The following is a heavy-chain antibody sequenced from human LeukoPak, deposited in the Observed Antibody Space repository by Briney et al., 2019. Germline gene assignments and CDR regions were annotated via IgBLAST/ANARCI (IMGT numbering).Heavy chain of an antibody. Sequence: ASVKVSCTASGYTFTIYDINWVRQATGQGLEWMGWMNPNSGNTGYAQKFQGRVTMTRNTSISTAYMELSSLRSEDTAVYYCTYFDGSYSGFDYWGQGTLVTVSS. CDR3: TYFDGSYSGFDY. V-gene: IGHV1-8*01. CDR1: GYTFTIYD. CDR2: MNPNSGNT. J-gene: IGHJ4*02. D-gene: IGHD1-26*01.